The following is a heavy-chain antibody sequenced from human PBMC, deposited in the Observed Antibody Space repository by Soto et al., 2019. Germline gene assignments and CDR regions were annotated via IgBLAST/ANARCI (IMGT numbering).Heavy chain of an antibody. Sequence: QVQLVESGGGVVQPGRSLRLSCPVSGFTFRSYGMHWVRXAPGKXXXXVAVIWYDGSNKYYSDSVKGRFTISRDNSKXXXXXXXXXXXXXXXXXXXXXXXXXXXXXXXWFDPRGQGTQVTVSS. CDR3: XXXXXXXXXXXWFDP. CDR1: GFTFRSYG. J-gene: IGHJ5*02. CDR2: IWYDGSNK. V-gene: IGHV3-33*01.